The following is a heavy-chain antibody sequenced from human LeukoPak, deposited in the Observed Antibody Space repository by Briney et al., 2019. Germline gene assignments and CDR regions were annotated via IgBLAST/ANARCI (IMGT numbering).Heavy chain of an antibody. CDR2: TSDRGDYT. Sequence: GGSLRLSCAASGFTFTSYSMSWVRQAPGKGLEWVSGTSDRGDYTYYADSVKGRFTISRDNAENTLYLQMNSLRAEDTAVYYCARGTAGYHSSYFDYWGQGTLVTVSS. D-gene: IGHD3-16*02. CDR1: GFTFTSYS. J-gene: IGHJ4*02. CDR3: ARGTAGYHSSYFDY. V-gene: IGHV3-23*01.